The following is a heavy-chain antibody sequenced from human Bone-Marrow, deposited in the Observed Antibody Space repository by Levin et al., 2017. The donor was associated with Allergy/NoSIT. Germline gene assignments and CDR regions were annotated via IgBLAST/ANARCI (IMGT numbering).Heavy chain of an antibody. CDR1: GFTFSSYW. D-gene: IGHD2-2*01. CDR3: ARRRCTSTSGFFDY. V-gene: IGHV3-7*01. CDR2: LKQDGSEQ. Sequence: GGSLRLSCAASGFTFSSYWMSWVRQAPGKGLEWVANLKQDGSEQFYVDSVKGRFTISRDNAKNSLYLQMNTLRAEDTAVYYCARRRCTSTSGFFDYWGQGTLVTVSS. J-gene: IGHJ4*02.